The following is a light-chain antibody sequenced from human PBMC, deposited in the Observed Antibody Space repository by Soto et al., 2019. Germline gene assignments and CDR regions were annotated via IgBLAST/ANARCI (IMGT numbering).Light chain of an antibody. Sequence: QSALTQPPSVSGSPGQSVTISCTGTSSDVGNYNRVSWYQQPPGTAPNLIIYEVNNRPSGVPDRFSGSKSGNTASLTISGLQAEDEANYFCSLYTTSSTRVVFGGGTQLTVL. CDR2: EVN. V-gene: IGLV2-18*01. CDR1: SSDVGNYNR. CDR3: SLYTTSSTRVV. J-gene: IGLJ2*01.